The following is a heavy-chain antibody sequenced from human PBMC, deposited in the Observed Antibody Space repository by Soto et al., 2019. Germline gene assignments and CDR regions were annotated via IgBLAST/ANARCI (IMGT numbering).Heavy chain of an antibody. CDR2: IYYSGST. J-gene: IGHJ6*02. CDR3: AREMANPYYYYYGMDV. CDR1: GGSISSGGYY. Sequence: QVQLQESGPGLVKPSQTLSLTCTVSGGSISSGGYYWSWIRQHPGKGLEWIGYIYYSGSTYYNPSLKIRVTLAXXTXKXXFPLQLSSVTAADTAVYYCAREMANPYYYYYGMDVWGQGTTVTVSS. V-gene: IGHV4-31*03.